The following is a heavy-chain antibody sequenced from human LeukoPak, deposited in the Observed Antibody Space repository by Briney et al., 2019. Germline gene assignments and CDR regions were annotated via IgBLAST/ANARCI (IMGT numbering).Heavy chain of an antibody. Sequence: GGSLWLSCTAYGFTLGDYAMSWVRQDPGKGMGWVGFSRSKAYGGTTEYSASVKGRFTISRDDSKSIAYLQMNSLKTEGTAVYYCTREGYSYGYWGQGTLVTVSS. V-gene: IGHV3-49*04. J-gene: IGHJ4*02. CDR3: TREGYSYGY. CDR2: SRSKAYGGTT. D-gene: IGHD5-18*01. CDR1: GFTLGDYA.